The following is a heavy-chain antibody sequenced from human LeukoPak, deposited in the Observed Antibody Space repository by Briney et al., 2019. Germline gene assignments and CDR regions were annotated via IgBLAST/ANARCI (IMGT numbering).Heavy chain of an antibody. Sequence: PSETLSLTCAVYGGSFSGYYWSWIRQPPGKGLEWIGEINHSGSTYYNPSLKSRVTISVDTSKNQFSLKLSSVTAADTAVYYCARATVTTSPNFDYWGQGTLVTVSS. CDR2: INHSGST. D-gene: IGHD4-17*01. V-gene: IGHV4-34*09. J-gene: IGHJ4*02. CDR1: GGSFSGYY. CDR3: ARATVTTSPNFDY.